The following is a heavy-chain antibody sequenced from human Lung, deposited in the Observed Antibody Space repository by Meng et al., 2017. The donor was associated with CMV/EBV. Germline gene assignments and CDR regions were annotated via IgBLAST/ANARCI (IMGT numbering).Heavy chain of an antibody. CDR1: GLTFNSAW. V-gene: IGHV3-15*01. CDR2: IKSEADGGTT. D-gene: IGHD3-16*01. CDR3: TTNFHSPTGL. Sequence: CVGSGLTFNSAWMSWVRQGPGKGLEWIARIKSEADGGTTDYAAPVKGRFSISRDDSENTLFLQMSSLKTEDTAVYFCTTNFHSPTGLWGQGTLVTVSS. J-gene: IGHJ4*02.